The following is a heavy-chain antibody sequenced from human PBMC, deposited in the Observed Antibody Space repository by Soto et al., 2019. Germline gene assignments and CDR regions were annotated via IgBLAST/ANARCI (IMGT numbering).Heavy chain of an antibody. CDR3: ARLPGALVAVLYIYPLDGREAMSDVDV. CDR1: GFTFNYYP. J-gene: IGHJ6*02. CDR2: ISFDGSNK. Sequence: QMQLVESGGGVVQPGESLRLSCAASGFTFNYYPMHWVRQTPGKGLEWVAVISFDGSNKYYADSVKGRFTISRDNSKNMLYLQMKSLRAEDAAVYCCARLPGALVAVLYIYPLDGREAMSDVDVWGQGTTVSVSS. V-gene: IGHV3-30-3*01. D-gene: IGHD6-19*01.